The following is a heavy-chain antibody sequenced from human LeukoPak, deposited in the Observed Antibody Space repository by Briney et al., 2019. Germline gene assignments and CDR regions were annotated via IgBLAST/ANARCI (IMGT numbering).Heavy chain of an antibody. Sequence: SETLSLTCAVSGGSLSVDYWSWIRQPPGKGLEWIGEINHSGGTNYNPSLKSRVTISVDTSKNQFSLKLSSVTAADTAAYYCARSRKDYVWGSFPTRAFDIWGQGTMVTVSS. D-gene: IGHD3-16*01. V-gene: IGHV4-34*01. CDR2: INHSGGT. CDR1: GGSLSVDY. CDR3: ARSRKDYVWGSFPTRAFDI. J-gene: IGHJ3*02.